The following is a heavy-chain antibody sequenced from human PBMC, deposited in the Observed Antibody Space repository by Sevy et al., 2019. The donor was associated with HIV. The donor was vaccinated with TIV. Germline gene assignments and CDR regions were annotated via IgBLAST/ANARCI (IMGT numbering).Heavy chain of an antibody. Sequence: SETLSLTCTVSGGSVTSADNSWGWFRQPPGKGLEWIGCIHNSEQTYYNPSLKSRVTISVDASQNLFSLKLTSGTAADTAVYYCAQWLAATALFHSWGQGTLVTVSS. D-gene: IGHD1-26*01. CDR3: AQWLAATALFHS. CDR2: IHNSEQT. CDR1: GGSVTSADNS. J-gene: IGHJ4*02. V-gene: IGHV4-39*02.